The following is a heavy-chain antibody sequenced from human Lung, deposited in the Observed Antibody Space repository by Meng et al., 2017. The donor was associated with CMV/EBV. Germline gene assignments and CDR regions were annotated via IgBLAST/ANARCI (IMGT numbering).Heavy chain of an antibody. CDR1: GFTFSSYS. Sequence: SCAASGFTFSSYSMNWVRQAPGKGLEWVSSISSSSSYIYYADSVKGRFTISRDNAKNSLYLQMNSLRAEDTAVYYCARDHVCSSTSCYFAAGVPPDAFDIWXQGTMVTVSS. CDR3: ARDHVCSSTSCYFAAGVPPDAFDI. J-gene: IGHJ3*02. D-gene: IGHD2-2*01. CDR2: ISSSSSYI. V-gene: IGHV3-21*01.